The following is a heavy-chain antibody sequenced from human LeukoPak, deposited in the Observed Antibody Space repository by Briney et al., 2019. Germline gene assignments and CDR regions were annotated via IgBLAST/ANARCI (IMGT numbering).Heavy chain of an antibody. CDR2: FDPEDGET. CDR3: ATWSSLEELSTFDY. CDR1: GYTLTELS. J-gene: IGHJ4*02. V-gene: IGHV1-24*01. Sequence: ASVKVSCKVSGYTLTELSMHWVRQAPGKGLEWMGGFDPEDGETIYAQKFQGRVTMTEDTSTDTAYMELSSLRSEDTAVNYCATWSSLEELSTFDYWGQGTLVTVSS. D-gene: IGHD3-16*02.